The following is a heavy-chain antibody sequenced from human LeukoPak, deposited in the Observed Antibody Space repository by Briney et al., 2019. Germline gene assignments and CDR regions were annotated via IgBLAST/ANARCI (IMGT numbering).Heavy chain of an antibody. CDR3: ARDRGEVLLDY. D-gene: IGHD3-10*01. J-gene: IGHJ4*02. CDR2: IIPIFGTA. Sequence: ASVKVSCKASGGTFSSYAISWVRQAPGQGLEWMGGIIPIFGTANYAQKFQGRVTITADESTSTAYMELSSPRSEDTAVYYCARDRGEVLLDYWGQGTLVTVSS. V-gene: IGHV1-69*13. CDR1: GGTFSSYA.